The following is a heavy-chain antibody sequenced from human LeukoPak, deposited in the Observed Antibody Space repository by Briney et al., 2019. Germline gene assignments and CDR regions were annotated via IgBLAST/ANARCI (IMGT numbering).Heavy chain of an antibody. V-gene: IGHV3-21*01. Sequence: PGGSLRLSCAAPGFTFFTYRMKSVSQAPGKGLEWVSSISSSSSYIYYADSVKGRFTISRDNAKNSLYLQMNSLRAEDTAVYYCAREGSTIFGVVTHTHMDVWGKGTTVTVSS. D-gene: IGHD3-3*01. CDR3: AREGSTIFGVVTHTHMDV. CDR1: GFTFFTYR. CDR2: ISSSSSYI. J-gene: IGHJ6*03.